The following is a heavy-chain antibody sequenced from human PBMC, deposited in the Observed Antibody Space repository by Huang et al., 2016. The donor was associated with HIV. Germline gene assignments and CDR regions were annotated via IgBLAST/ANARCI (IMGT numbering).Heavy chain of an antibody. CDR3: ARLPTPTVTKHFDY. Sequence: EVQLVQSGAEVKKPGEFLKISCKGSGYSFTSYWIGWVRQMPGKGLEWMGIICTGDSDTRYSPSVQGQVPISADQSISTAYLQWSSLKASETAMYYCARLPTPTVTKHFDYWGQGTLVTVSS. J-gene: IGHJ4*02. V-gene: IGHV5-51*01. CDR2: ICTGDSDT. CDR1: GYSFTSYW. D-gene: IGHD4-17*01.